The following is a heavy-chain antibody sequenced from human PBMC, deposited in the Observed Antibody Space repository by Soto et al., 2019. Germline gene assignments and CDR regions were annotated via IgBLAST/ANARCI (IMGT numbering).Heavy chain of an antibody. CDR1: GFTFSSYG. CDR3: ANYPSMDRGVIIPWGGGYGMDV. D-gene: IGHD3-10*01. Sequence: QVQLVESGGGVVQPGRSLRLSCAASGFTFSSYGMHWVRQAPGKGLEWVAVISYDGSNKYYADSVKGRFTISRDNSKNTLYLQMNGVRAEDTAVYYCANYPSMDRGVIIPWGGGYGMDVCCQGTTVTVS. V-gene: IGHV3-30*18. CDR2: ISYDGSNK. J-gene: IGHJ6*02.